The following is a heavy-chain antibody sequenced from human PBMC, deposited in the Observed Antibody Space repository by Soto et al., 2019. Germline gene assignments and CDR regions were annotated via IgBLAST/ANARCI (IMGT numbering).Heavy chain of an antibody. CDR1: GGTFSSSV. J-gene: IGHJ4*02. Sequence: ASLKVSCTASGGTFSSSVISLVRQAPGQGLEWMGGIIPIFGTANYAQKFQGRVTITADESTSTAYMELSSLRSEDTAVYYCAADSGSYSFRYWGQGTLVTVSS. D-gene: IGHD1-26*01. CDR2: IIPIFGTA. V-gene: IGHV1-69*13. CDR3: AADSGSYSFRY.